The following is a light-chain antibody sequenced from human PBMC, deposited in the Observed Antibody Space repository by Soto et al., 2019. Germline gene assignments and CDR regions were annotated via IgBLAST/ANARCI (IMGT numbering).Light chain of an antibody. Sequence: EIVLTHSPGTLSLSPGERATLSCRASQSVSISYLAWYQQKPGQAPRLLIYGASSRATGIPDRFSGSGSGTDFTLTISRLEPEDFAVYYCQQYGSSSLYTFGQGTKLEIK. V-gene: IGKV3-20*01. J-gene: IGKJ2*01. CDR2: GAS. CDR3: QQYGSSSLYT. CDR1: QSVSISY.